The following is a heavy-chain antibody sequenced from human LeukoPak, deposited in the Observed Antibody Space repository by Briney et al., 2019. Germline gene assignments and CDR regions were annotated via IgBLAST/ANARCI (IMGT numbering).Heavy chain of an antibody. D-gene: IGHD3-22*01. CDR2: ISGSGGST. J-gene: IGHJ4*02. V-gene: IGHV3-23*01. CDR1: GFTFSSYA. CDR3: ASKSYYGSSGYYYFDC. Sequence: GGSLRLSCAASGFTFSSYAMNWVRQAPGKGLEWVSGISGSGGSTYYADSVRGRFTIPRDNSKNTLYLQMNSLRAEDTAVYYCASKSYYGSSGYYYFDCWGLGTLVTVSS.